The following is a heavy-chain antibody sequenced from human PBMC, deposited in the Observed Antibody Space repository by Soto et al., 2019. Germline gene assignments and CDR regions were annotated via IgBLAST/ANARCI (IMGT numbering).Heavy chain of an antibody. J-gene: IGHJ4*02. CDR2: INHSGST. V-gene: IGHV4-34*01. Sequence: SETLSLTCAVYGGSFSGYYWSWIRQPPGKGLEWIGEINHSGSTNYNPSLKSRVTISVDTSKNQFSLKLSSVTAADTAVYYCARELGYCSSTSCSGNFDYWGQGTLVTVSS. CDR3: ARELGYCSSTSCSGNFDY. D-gene: IGHD2-2*01. CDR1: GGSFSGYY.